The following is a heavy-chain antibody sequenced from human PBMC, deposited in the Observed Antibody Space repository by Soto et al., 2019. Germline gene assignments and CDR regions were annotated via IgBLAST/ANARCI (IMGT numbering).Heavy chain of an antibody. J-gene: IGHJ6*02. Sequence: GGSLRLSCAASGFTFSSYEMNWVRQAPGKGLEWVSYISSSGSTIYYADSVKGRFTISRDNAKNSLYLQMNSLRAEDTAVYYCARVGGFHYYYYGMDVWGQGTTVTVSS. D-gene: IGHD3-10*01. CDR3: ARVGGFHYYYYGMDV. CDR2: ISSSGSTI. V-gene: IGHV3-48*03. CDR1: GFTFSSYE.